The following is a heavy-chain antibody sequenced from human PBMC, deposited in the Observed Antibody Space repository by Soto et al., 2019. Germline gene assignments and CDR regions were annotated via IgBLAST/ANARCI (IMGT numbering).Heavy chain of an antibody. V-gene: IGHV4-34*01. J-gene: IGHJ6*02. CDR3: ARGAGYSYYGMDV. CDR2: INHSGST. CDR1: GGSFSGYY. Sequence: QVQLQQWGAGLLKPSETLSLTCAVYGGSFSGYYWSWIRQPPGKGLEWIGEINHSGSTNYNPSLKRRVTISVDTSKNQFSLKLSSVTAADTAVYYCARGAGYSYYGMDVWGQGTTVTVSS.